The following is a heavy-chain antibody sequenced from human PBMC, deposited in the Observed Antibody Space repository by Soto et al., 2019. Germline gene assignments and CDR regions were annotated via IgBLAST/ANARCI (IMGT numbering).Heavy chain of an antibody. J-gene: IGHJ4*02. CDR3: AREVVAGAFDY. D-gene: IGHD6-19*01. Sequence: SVKVSCKASGGTFSSYAISWVRQAPGQGLEWMGRIIPILGIADYAQNFQGRVTITADKSTSTAYMELSSLRSEDTAVYYCAREVVAGAFDYWGQGTLVTVSS. CDR2: IIPILGIA. V-gene: IGHV1-69*04. CDR1: GGTFSSYA.